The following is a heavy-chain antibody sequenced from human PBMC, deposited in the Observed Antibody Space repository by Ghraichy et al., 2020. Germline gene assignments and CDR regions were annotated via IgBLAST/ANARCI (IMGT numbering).Heavy chain of an antibody. CDR1: GFTFSSYG. CDR2: IRYDGSNK. V-gene: IGHV3-30*02. CDR3: AKNVERGSGWQNYYYYGMDV. D-gene: IGHD6-19*01. J-gene: IGHJ6*02. Sequence: GGSLRLSCAASGFTFSSYGMHWVRQAPGKGLEWVAFIRYDGSNKYYADSVKGRFTISRDNSKNTLYLQMNSLRAEDTAVYYCAKNVERGSGWQNYYYYGMDVWGQGTTVTVSS.